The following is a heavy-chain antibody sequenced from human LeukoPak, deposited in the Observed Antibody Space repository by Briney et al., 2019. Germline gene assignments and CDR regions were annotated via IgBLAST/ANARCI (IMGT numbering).Heavy chain of an antibody. V-gene: IGHV4-59*01. J-gene: IGHJ5*02. D-gene: IGHD3-22*01. CDR1: GGSICSYY. CDR3: ASSGYYSNWFDP. CDR2: IYYSGST. Sequence: SETLSLTCTVSGGSICSYYWSWIRQPPGKGLEWIGYIYYSGSTNYNPSLKSRVTISVDTSKNQFSLKLSSVTAADTAVYYCASSGYYSNWFDPWGQGTLVTVSS.